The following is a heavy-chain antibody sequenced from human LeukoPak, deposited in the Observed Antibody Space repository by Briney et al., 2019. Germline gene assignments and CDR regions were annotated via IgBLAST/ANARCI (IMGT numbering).Heavy chain of an antibody. J-gene: IGHJ3*02. CDR3: ASSSGWRPHDAFDI. CDR1: GFTFSDYY. D-gene: IGHD6-19*01. Sequence: PGGSLRLSCAASGFTFSDYYMSWIRQAPGKGLEWVSYISSIGSTIYYADSVKGRFTISRDNAKNSLYLQMNSLRAEDTAVSYCASSSGWRPHDAFDIWGQGTMVTVSS. V-gene: IGHV3-11*01. CDR2: ISSIGSTI.